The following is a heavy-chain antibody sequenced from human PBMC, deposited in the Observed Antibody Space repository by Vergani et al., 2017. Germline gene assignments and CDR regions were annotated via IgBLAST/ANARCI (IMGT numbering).Heavy chain of an antibody. CDR2: IYSGGST. CDR3: AKEGPHIWGSYFDD. V-gene: IGHV3-53*01. Sequence: EVQLVESGGGLIQPGGSLRLSCAASGFTVSSNYMSWVRQAPGKGLEWVSVIYSGGSTYYADSVKGRFTISRDNSKNTLYLQMNSLRAEDTAVYYCAKEGPHIWGSYFDDWGQGTLVTVSS. J-gene: IGHJ4*02. D-gene: IGHD3-16*01. CDR1: GFTVSSNY.